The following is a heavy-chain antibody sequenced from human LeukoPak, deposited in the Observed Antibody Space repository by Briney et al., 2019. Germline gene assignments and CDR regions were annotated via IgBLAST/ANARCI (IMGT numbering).Heavy chain of an antibody. Sequence: PSQTLSLTCAVSGGSISSYYWSWIRQPAGKGLEWIGRIYTSGSTNYNPSLKSRVTMSVDTSKNQFSLKLSSVTAADTAVYYCARDSVCSSTSCYLGYWGQGTLVTVSS. CDR2: IYTSGST. D-gene: IGHD2-2*01. V-gene: IGHV4-4*07. CDR3: ARDSVCSSTSCYLGY. CDR1: GGSISSYY. J-gene: IGHJ4*02.